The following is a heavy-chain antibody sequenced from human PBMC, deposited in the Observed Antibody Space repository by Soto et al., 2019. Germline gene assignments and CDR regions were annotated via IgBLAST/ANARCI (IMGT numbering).Heavy chain of an antibody. CDR2: IWYDGSNK. J-gene: IGHJ6*02. CDR1: GFTFSSYG. CDR3: ARDLVLGSGGRAYGMDV. V-gene: IGHV3-33*01. D-gene: IGHD2-15*01. Sequence: QVQLVESGGGVVQPGRSLRLSCAASGFTFSSYGMHWVRQAPDKGLEWVAVIWYDGSNKYYADSVKGRFTISRDNSKNTLYLQMNSLRAEDTAVYYCARDLVLGSGGRAYGMDVWGQGTTVTVSS.